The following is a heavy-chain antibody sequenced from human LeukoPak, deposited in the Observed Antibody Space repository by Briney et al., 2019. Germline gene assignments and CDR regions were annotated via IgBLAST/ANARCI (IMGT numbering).Heavy chain of an antibody. CDR1: GFTSSNAW. V-gene: IGHV3-15*01. Sequence: PGGSLRLSCAASGFTSSNAWMSWVRQAQGKGLEWVGRNKKKSDGGTIDYAAPVKGRFTISRDDSKNMLYLQMSSLKTEDTGVYYCTAGYGRTDFDYWGQGTLVTVSS. D-gene: IGHD5-18*01. CDR2: NKKKSDGGTI. CDR3: TAGYGRTDFDY. J-gene: IGHJ4*02.